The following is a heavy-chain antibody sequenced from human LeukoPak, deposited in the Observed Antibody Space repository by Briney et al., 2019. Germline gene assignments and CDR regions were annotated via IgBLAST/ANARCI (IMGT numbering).Heavy chain of an antibody. CDR2: IKQDGSER. D-gene: IGHD5-12*01. J-gene: IGHJ4*02. V-gene: IGHV3-7*01. CDR3: ARGGYSRGSPEGDY. Sequence: GGSLRLSCAGSGFTFSTYWMTWVRQAPGKGLEWVANIKQDGSERYYVDSVKGRFTISRDNAKNSLYLQMNSLRAEDTAVYYCARGGYSRGSPEGDYWGQGTLVTVSS. CDR1: GFTFSTYW.